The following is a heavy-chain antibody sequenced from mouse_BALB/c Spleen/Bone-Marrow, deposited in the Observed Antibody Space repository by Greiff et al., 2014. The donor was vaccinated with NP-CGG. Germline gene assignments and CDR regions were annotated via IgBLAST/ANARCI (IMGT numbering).Heavy chain of an antibody. D-gene: IGHD1-2*01. V-gene: IGHV2-9*02. J-gene: IGHJ4*01. Sequence: VKLMESEPGLVAPSQSLSITCTVSGFSLTNYGVHWVRQPPGKGLEWLGVIWADGSTNYNSALMSRLSISKDNSKSQVFFKMNSLQTDDTAMYYCARITTATGAMDYWGQGTSVTVSS. CDR1: GFSLTNYG. CDR2: IWADGST. CDR3: ARITTATGAMDY.